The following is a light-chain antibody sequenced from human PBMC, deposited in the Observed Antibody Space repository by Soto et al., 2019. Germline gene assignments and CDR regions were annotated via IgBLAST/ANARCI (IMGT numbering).Light chain of an antibody. Sequence: EIVLTQSAGSLSLSPGERATLSCRASQSVSSSYLAWYQHKPGQAPRLLIYGASSRATGIPDRFSGSGSGTDFTLTISRLETEDFAVYYCQQYGSSPHAFGQGTKLEIK. CDR2: GAS. CDR1: QSVSSSY. J-gene: IGKJ2*01. V-gene: IGKV3-20*01. CDR3: QQYGSSPHA.